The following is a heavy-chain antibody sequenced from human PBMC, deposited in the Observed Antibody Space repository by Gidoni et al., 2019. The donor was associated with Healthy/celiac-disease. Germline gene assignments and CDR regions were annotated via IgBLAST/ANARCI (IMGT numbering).Heavy chain of an antibody. Sequence: EVQLVESGGGLVKPGGSLRLSCAASGFTFSSYSMNWVRQAPGKGLEWVSSISSSSSYIYYADSVKGRFTISRDNAKNSLYLQMNSLRAEDTAVYYCAREPRYSYGYHPFDYWGQGTLVTVSS. CDR1: GFTFSSYS. J-gene: IGHJ4*02. CDR3: AREPRYSYGYHPFDY. D-gene: IGHD5-18*01. CDR2: ISSSSSYI. V-gene: IGHV3-21*01.